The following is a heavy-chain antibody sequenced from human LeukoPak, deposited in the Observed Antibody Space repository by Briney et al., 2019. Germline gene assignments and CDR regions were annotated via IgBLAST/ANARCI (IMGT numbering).Heavy chain of an antibody. D-gene: IGHD3-10*01. V-gene: IGHV3-7*01. CDR3: ARDRALGWFDP. J-gene: IGHJ5*02. Sequence: PGGSLXLSXXXXGXTFSSYWMSWVXQAPGKGLEWVANIKQDGSEEYYVDSVKGRFTISRDNAKNSLYLQMSSLRAEDTAVYYCARDRALGWFDPWGQGTLVTVSS. CDR1: GXTFSSYW. CDR2: IKQDGSEE.